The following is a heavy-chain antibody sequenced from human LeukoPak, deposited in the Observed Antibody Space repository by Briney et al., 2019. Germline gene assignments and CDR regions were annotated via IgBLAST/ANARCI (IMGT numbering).Heavy chain of an antibody. CDR1: GGSISSGGYS. CDR2: IYHSGST. V-gene: IGHV4-30-2*01. Sequence: SETLSLTCAVSGGSISSGGYSWSWIRQPPGKGLEWIGYIYHSGSTYYNPSLKSRVTIPVDRSKNQFSLKLSSVTAADTAVYYCARENTAMAAIDYWGQGTLVTVSS. J-gene: IGHJ4*02. D-gene: IGHD5-18*01. CDR3: ARENTAMAAIDY.